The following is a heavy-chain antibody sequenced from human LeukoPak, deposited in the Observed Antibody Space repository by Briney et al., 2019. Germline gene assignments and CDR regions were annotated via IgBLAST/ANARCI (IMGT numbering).Heavy chain of an antibody. CDR1: GFTFSSYA. D-gene: IGHD1-26*01. J-gene: IGHJ4*02. CDR2: ISYDGSNK. CDR3: ARDSAVRGATEYYFDY. Sequence: GRSLRLSCAASGFTFSSYAMHWVRQAPSKGLEWVAVISYDGSNKYYADSVKGRFAISRDNSKNTLYLQMNSLRAEDTAVYYCARDSAVRGATEYYFDYWGQGTLVTVSS. V-gene: IGHV3-30*01.